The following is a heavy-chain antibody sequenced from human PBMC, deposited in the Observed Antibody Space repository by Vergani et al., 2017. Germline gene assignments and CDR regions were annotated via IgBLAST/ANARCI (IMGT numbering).Heavy chain of an antibody. CDR1: GFALNRHA. V-gene: IGHV3-30-3*01. CDR3: VRDRGLCAGGRCYTEAWDY. D-gene: IGHD2-2*02. J-gene: IGHJ4*02. Sequence: QVQLVESGGGVVQPGTSLRLSCVVSGFALNRHAMYWVRQAPGQGLEWVVCISFYGTNAYYPDLVKGRFTISRDIAKNTLYLQVRSLRLEDTGVYHCVRDRGLCAGGRCYTEAWDYWGQGTPVTVSS. CDR2: ISFYGTNA.